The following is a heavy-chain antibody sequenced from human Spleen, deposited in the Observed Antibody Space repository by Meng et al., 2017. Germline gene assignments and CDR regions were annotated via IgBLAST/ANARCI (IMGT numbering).Heavy chain of an antibody. V-gene: IGHV1-2*06. Sequence: QVHLGQTWVEVKKPGASAEVSFKPSGYTFNNYAMSWVRQAPGHWLEWMGPIILNSGDTIHAPKFQGRVSMTADTSIGTAYVELSGLRSDDTAIYYCVRDENISLGKLFGDYWGQGTLVTVSS. CDR3: VRDENISLGKLFGDY. D-gene: IGHD2-21*01. CDR2: IILNSGDT. J-gene: IGHJ4*02. CDR1: GYTFNNYA.